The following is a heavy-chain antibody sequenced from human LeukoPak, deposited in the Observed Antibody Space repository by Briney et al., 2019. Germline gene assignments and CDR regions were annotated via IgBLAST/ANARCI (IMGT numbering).Heavy chain of an antibody. CDR1: GYTFTSYY. J-gene: IGHJ4*02. CDR3: ARDSRPSYDSSGYYYPGDY. Sequence: ASAKVSCKASGYTFTSYYMHWVRQAPGQGLEWMAIINPSGGSTSYAQKFQGRVTMTRDTSTSTVYMELSSLRSEGTAVYYCARDSRPSYDSSGYYYPGDYWGQGTLVTVSS. V-gene: IGHV1-46*01. CDR2: INPSGGST. D-gene: IGHD3-22*01.